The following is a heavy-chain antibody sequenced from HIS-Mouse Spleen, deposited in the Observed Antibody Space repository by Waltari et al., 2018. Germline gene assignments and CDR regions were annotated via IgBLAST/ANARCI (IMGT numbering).Heavy chain of an antibody. J-gene: IGHJ2*01. CDR1: GGSISSSSYY. V-gene: IGHV4-39*07. CDR3: AREIPYSSSWYDWYFDL. Sequence: QLQLQESGPGLVKPSETLSLTCTVSGGSISSSSYYWGWIRQPPGKGLEWIGSIYYSLSTDYNPSLKSRVTISVDTSKNQFSLKLSSVTAADTAVYYCAREIPYSSSWYDWYFDLWGRGTLVTVSS. CDR2: IYYSLST. D-gene: IGHD6-13*01.